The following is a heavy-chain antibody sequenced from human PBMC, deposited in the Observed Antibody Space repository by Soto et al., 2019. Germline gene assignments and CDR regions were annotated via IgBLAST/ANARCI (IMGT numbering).Heavy chain of an antibody. CDR1: GYTFTGYG. D-gene: IGHD3-3*01. V-gene: IGHV1-18*01. CDR2: ISAYNGNT. CDR3: ARDGYGFLEWLPPRRQDIWWFDP. J-gene: IGHJ5*02. Sequence: ASVKVSCKASGYTFTGYGISWVRQAPGQGLEWMGWISAYNGNTNYAQKLQGRVTMTTDTSTSTAYMELRSLRSDDTAVYYCARDGYGFLEWLPPRRQDIWWFDPWGQGTLVTVSS.